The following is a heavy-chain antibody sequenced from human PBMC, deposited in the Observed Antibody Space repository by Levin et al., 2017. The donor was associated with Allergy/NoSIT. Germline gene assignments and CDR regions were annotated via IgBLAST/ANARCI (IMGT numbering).Heavy chain of an antibody. V-gene: IGHV3-30*03. D-gene: IGHD6-19*01. Sequence: GGSLRLSCAASGFTFVTYGIHWVRQTPGKGLEWVAVISHDGGKQFYANSVKGRFTISRDNSKKTVFLHMNSLRPDDTAVYYCAREEAVPDGNNWFGPWGQGTLVTVSS. CDR1: GFTFVTYG. CDR3: AREEAVPDGNNWFGP. J-gene: IGHJ5*02. CDR2: ISHDGGKQ.